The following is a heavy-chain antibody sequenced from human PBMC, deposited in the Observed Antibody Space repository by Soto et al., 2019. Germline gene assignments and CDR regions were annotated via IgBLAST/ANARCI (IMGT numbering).Heavy chain of an antibody. J-gene: IGHJ3*02. CDR2: INPNSGGP. CDR1: GYTFTGYY. V-gene: IGHV1-2*04. D-gene: IGHD7-27*01. Sequence: ASVKVSCKASGYTFTGYYMHWVRQAPGQGLEWMGWINPNSGGPNYAQKFQGWVTMTRDTSISTAYMELSRLRSDDTAVYYCSRSANWGINDAFDIWGQGTMVTVSS. CDR3: SRSANWGINDAFDI.